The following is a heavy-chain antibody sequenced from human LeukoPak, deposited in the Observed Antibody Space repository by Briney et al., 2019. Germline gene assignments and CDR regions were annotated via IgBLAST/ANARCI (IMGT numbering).Heavy chain of an antibody. CDR2: INHSGST. J-gene: IGHJ6*02. Sequence: PSETLSLTCAVYGGSFSGYYWSWIRQPPGKGLEWIGEINHSGSTNYNPSLKSRVTISVDTSKNQFSLKLSSVTAADTAVYYCASGGGRIPPPYYYYGMDVWGQGTTVTVSS. V-gene: IGHV4-34*01. D-gene: IGHD2-21*01. CDR3: ASGGGRIPPPYYYYGMDV. CDR1: GGSFSGYY.